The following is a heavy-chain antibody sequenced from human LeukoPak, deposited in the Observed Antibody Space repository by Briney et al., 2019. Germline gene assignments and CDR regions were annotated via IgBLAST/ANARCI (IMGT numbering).Heavy chain of an antibody. D-gene: IGHD3-22*01. J-gene: IGHJ4*02. V-gene: IGHV3-48*04. CDR1: GFTFSSYS. CDR2: ISSSGSTI. CDR3: ARGLSSGYPLFDY. Sequence: GGSLRLSCAASGFTFSSYSMNWVRQAPGKGLEWVSYISSSGSTIYYADSVKGRFTISRDNAKNSLYLQMSSLRAEDTAVYYCARGLSSGYPLFDYWGQGTLVTVSS.